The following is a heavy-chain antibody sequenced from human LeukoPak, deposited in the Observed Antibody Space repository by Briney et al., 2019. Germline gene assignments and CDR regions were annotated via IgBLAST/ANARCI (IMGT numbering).Heavy chain of an antibody. Sequence: PGGSLRLSCAASGFTFSSYEMNWVRQAPGKGLEWVSYISSSGGTIYYADSVKGRFTISRDNAKNSLYLQMNSLRAEDTAVYYCARHGTVTRAYYFDYWGQGTLVTVSS. CDR3: ARHGTVTRAYYFDY. J-gene: IGHJ4*02. CDR1: GFTFSSYE. D-gene: IGHD4-17*01. V-gene: IGHV3-48*03. CDR2: ISSSGGTI.